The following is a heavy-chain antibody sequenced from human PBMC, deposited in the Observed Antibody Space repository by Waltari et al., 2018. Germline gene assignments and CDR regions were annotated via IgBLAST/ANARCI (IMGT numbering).Heavy chain of an antibody. CDR1: GFSFNSHN. CDR2: INSAGYI. V-gene: IGHV3-48*03. CDR3: ARDPSGSFGIDY. Sequence: EVQLVESGGGLVQPGGSLRLSCATSGFSFNSHNMNWVRQAPGRGLEWIAYINSAGYIHDADSVKGRFTISRDTARNSLYLQMNSLRAEDTAVYYCARDPSGSFGIDYWGQGTLVTVSS. D-gene: IGHD1-26*01. J-gene: IGHJ4*02.